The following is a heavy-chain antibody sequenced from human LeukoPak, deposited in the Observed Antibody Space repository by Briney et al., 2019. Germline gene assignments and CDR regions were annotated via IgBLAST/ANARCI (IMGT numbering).Heavy chain of an antibody. CDR1: GYTFTDNY. Sequence: ASVKVSCKASGYTFTDNYIHWVRQAPGQGLEWMGWINPNSGGTNSAQKFQGRVTMTRDTSISTAYMDLSRLRSDDTAVYYCARGGSGGSGDYWGQGTLVTVSS. D-gene: IGHD2-15*01. CDR3: ARGGSGGSGDY. CDR2: INPNSGGT. V-gene: IGHV1-2*02. J-gene: IGHJ4*02.